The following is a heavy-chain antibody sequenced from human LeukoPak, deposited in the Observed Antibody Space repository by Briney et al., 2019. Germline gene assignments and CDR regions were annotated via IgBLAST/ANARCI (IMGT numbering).Heavy chain of an antibody. Sequence: GGSLRLSCAASGFTFSSYWMSWVRQAPGKGLEWVANIKQDGSEKYYVDSVKGRFTISRDNAKNSLYLQMNSLRAEDTAVYYCARGRYYDFWSGKSGGYYFDYWGQGTLATVST. D-gene: IGHD3-3*01. CDR1: GFTFSSYW. CDR2: IKQDGSEK. J-gene: IGHJ4*02. V-gene: IGHV3-7*04. CDR3: ARGRYYDFWSGKSGGYYFDY.